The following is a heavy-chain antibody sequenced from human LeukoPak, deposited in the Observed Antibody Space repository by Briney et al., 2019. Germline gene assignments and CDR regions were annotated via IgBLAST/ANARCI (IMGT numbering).Heavy chain of an antibody. D-gene: IGHD1-26*01. J-gene: IGHJ4*02. CDR3: ARQGSGSYYKVDY. Sequence: SSETLSLTCTVSGGSISSSSYYWGWIRQPPGKGLEWIGSIYYSGSTYYNPSLKSRVTISVDTSKNQFSLKLSSVTAADTAVYYCARQGSGSYYKVDYWGQGTLVTVSS. CDR1: GGSISSSSYY. V-gene: IGHV4-39*01. CDR2: IYYSGST.